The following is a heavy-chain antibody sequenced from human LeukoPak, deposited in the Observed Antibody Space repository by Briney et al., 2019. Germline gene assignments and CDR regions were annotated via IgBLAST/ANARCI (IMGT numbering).Heavy chain of an antibody. V-gene: IGHV1-18*01. J-gene: IGHJ4*02. CDR2: ISAYNGNT. CDR1: GYTFTSYG. CDR3: ARDGRHGSGSYYREEWYFDY. Sequence: GASVKVSCKASGYTFTSYGISWVRQAPGQGLEWMGWISAYNGNTNYAQKLQGRVTMTRDTSTSTVYMELSSLRSEDTAVYYCARDGRHGSGSYYREEWYFDYWGQGTLVTVSS. D-gene: IGHD3-10*01.